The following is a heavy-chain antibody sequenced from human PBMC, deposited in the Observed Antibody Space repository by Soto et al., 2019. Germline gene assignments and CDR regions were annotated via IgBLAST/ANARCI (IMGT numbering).Heavy chain of an antibody. CDR1: GFTFSDND. J-gene: IGHJ6*02. CDR2: ISFDGSKE. V-gene: IGHV3-30*18. Sequence: QVQLVESGGGVVQPGRSPRLSCAASGFTFSDNDMHWVRQAPGKGLEWVGYISFDGSKEYYTDSVKGRFTISRDNTKDTLYLQMNSLTTEDTAVYYCAKGYDYIWGTYRYCYGLDVWGQGTTVTVSS. D-gene: IGHD3-16*02. CDR3: AKGYDYIWGTYRYCYGLDV.